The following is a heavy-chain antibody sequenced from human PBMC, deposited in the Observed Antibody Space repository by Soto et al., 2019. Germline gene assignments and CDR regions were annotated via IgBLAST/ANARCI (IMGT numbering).Heavy chain of an antibody. CDR1: GFICSSYD. CDR3: AKATATSGGAFEI. CDR2: ILVGGST. V-gene: IGHV3-23*01. Sequence: LRLSCAVSGFICSSYDMSWVRQAPGKGLEWVSTILVGGSTHYEDSVKGRFTISRDTSKNTVYLQMSSLTAGDTAFYYCAKATATSGGAFEIYGQGTMVTVSS. D-gene: IGHD1-26*01. J-gene: IGHJ3*02.